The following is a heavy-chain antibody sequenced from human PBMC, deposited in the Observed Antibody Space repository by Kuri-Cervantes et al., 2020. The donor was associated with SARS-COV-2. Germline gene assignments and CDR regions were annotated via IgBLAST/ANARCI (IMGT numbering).Heavy chain of an antibody. CDR1: GFTFSNAW. V-gene: IGHV3-15*01. CDR3: AKDGAVAGGGIPHFDY. D-gene: IGHD6-19*01. Sequence: GESLKISCAASGFTFSNAWMSWVRQASGKGLEWVGRIKGKTDGGTTDYAAPVKGRFTISRDDSKNTLYLQMNSLKTEDTAVYYCAKDGAVAGGGIPHFDYWGQGTLVTVSS. J-gene: IGHJ4*02. CDR2: IKGKTDGGTT.